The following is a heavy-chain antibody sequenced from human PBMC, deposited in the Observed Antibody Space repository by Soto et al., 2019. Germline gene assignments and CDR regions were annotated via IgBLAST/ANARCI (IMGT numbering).Heavy chain of an antibody. V-gene: IGHV1-8*01. CDR2: MNPNTGDT. J-gene: IGHJ4*02. Sequence: QVQLVQSGAEVKKPGASVKVSCKASGYTFISYDINWVRQATGQGLEWMGWMNPNTGDTGYAQKFQGRVTMTRNISINTANLELSSLRSDDTAVYFCARGDGYIFDYWGQGTLVTVSS. CDR3: ARGDGYIFDY. D-gene: IGHD5-12*01. CDR1: GYTFISYD.